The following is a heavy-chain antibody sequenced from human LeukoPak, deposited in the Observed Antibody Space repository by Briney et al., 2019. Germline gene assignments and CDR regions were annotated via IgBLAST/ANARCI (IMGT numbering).Heavy chain of an antibody. CDR3: ARRGGHMVRGVIINPLDY. V-gene: IGHV3-11*01. J-gene: IGHJ4*02. CDR2: ISSSGSTI. Sequence: NPGGSLRLSCAASGFTFSDYYMSWIRQAPGKGLEWVSYISSSGSTIYYADSVKGRFTISRDNAKNSLYLQMNSLRAEDTAVYYCARRGGHMVRGVIINPLDYWGQGTLVTVSS. D-gene: IGHD3-10*01. CDR1: GFTFSDYY.